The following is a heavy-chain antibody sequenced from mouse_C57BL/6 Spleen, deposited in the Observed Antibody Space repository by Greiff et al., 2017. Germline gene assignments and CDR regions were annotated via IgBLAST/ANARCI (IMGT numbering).Heavy chain of an antibody. Sequence: VQLQQSGAELAKPGASVKLSCKASGYTFTSYWMHWVKQRPGQGLEWIGYINPSSGYTKYNQKFKDKATLTADKSSSTAYMQLSSLTYEDSAVYFCSRSHYYCSSRYAMDYGGQGITVTVLS. V-gene: IGHV1-7*01. CDR3: SRSHYYCSSRYAMDY. D-gene: IGHD1-1*01. J-gene: IGHJ4*01. CDR2: INPSSGYT. CDR1: GYTFTSYW.